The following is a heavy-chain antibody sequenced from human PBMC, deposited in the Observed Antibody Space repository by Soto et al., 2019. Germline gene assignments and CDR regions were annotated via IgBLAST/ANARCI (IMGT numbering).Heavy chain of an antibody. CDR1: GFTFSSYE. CDR2: ISSSGSTI. Sequence: PGGSLRLSCAASGFTFSSYEMNWVRQAPGKGLEWVSYISSSGSTIYYADSVKGRFTISRDNAKNSLYLQMNSLRAEDTAVYYCASASPFIDGYLYAAGMDVWGQGTTVTVSS. CDR3: ASASPFIDGYLYAAGMDV. D-gene: IGHD2-2*01. V-gene: IGHV3-48*03. J-gene: IGHJ6*02.